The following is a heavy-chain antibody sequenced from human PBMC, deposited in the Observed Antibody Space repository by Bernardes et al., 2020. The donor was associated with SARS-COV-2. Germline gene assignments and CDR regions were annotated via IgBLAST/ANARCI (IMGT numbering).Heavy chain of an antibody. CDR3: ARDGGYSYGEDYFDY. CDR2: ISYDGSNK. V-gene: IGHV3-30*03. Sequence: GGSLRLSCAASGFTFSSYGMHWVRQAPGKGLEWVAVISYDGSNKYYADSVKGRFTISRDNSRNTLYLQMNSLRAEDTAVYYCARDGGYSYGEDYFDYWGQGTLVTVSS. CDR1: GFTFSSYG. J-gene: IGHJ4*02. D-gene: IGHD5-18*01.